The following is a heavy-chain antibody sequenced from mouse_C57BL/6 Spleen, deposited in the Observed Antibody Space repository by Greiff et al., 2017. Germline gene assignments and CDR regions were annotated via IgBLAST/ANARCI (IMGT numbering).Heavy chain of an antibody. CDR2: IHPNSGST. Sequence: QVQLQQPGAELVKPGASVKLSCKASGYTFTSYWMHWVKQRPGQGLEWIGMIHPNSGSTNYNEKFKSKATLTVDKSSSTAYMQLSSLTSEDSAVYYCAREAVYYGYDCYYFDYWGQGTTLTVSS. CDR1: GYTFTSYW. J-gene: IGHJ2*01. D-gene: IGHD2-2*01. V-gene: IGHV1-64*01. CDR3: AREAVYYGYDCYYFDY.